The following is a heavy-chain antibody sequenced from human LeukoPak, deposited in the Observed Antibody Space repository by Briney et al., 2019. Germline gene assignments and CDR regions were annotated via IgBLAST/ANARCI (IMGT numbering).Heavy chain of an antibody. CDR3: ARGRPPRQQLASVGYYYYGMDV. D-gene: IGHD6-13*01. Sequence: PSETLSLTCAVYGGSFSGYYWNWIRQPPGKGLEWIGEINHSGSTNYNPSLKSRVTISVDTSKNQFSLKLSSVTAADTAVYYCARGRPPRQQLASVGYYYYGMDVWGKGTTVTVSS. CDR1: GGSFSGYY. J-gene: IGHJ6*04. CDR2: INHSGST. V-gene: IGHV4-34*01.